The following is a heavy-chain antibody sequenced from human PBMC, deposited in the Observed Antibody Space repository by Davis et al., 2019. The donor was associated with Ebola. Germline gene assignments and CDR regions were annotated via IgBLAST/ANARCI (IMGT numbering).Heavy chain of an antibody. J-gene: IGHJ4*02. Sequence: ASVKVSCKASGYTFTSYGISWVRQAPGQGLEWMGWISAYNGNTNYAQKFQGRVTITRDTSASTAYMELSSLRSEDTAVYYCARGMVGATTPDYWGQGTLVTVSS. CDR2: ISAYNGNT. D-gene: IGHD1-26*01. CDR3: ARGMVGATTPDY. CDR1: GYTFTSYG. V-gene: IGHV1-18*01.